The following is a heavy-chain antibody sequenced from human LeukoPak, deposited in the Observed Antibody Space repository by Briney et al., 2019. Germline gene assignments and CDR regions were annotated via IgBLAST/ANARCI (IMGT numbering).Heavy chain of an antibody. D-gene: IGHD6-13*01. J-gene: IGHJ3*02. CDR3: ARVGINQQLALKYGFDI. Sequence: PSETLSLTCTVSGGSASSGVYFWSWIRQPPGKGLEWIGYIYYNGNTKYNPSLKSRVTISIDTSKNQFSLRLSSMTAADTAVYYCARVGINQQLALKYGFDIWGQGTMVTVSS. V-gene: IGHV4-61*08. CDR2: IYYNGNT. CDR1: GGSASSGVYF.